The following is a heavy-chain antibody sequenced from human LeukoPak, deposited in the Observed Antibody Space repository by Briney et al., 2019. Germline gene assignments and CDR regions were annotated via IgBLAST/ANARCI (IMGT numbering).Heavy chain of an antibody. D-gene: IGHD1-26*01. J-gene: IGHJ6*02. Sequence: GTSVKVSCKASVFAFTSSAMQWVRQARGQSLEWIGWIVVGSGNTNYAQKFQERGTITRDMSTSTAYMELSSLRSEDTAVYYCAASKWELPPDIYYYYYGMDVWGQGTTVTVSS. V-gene: IGHV1-58*02. CDR3: AASKWELPPDIYYYYYGMDV. CDR1: VFAFTSSA. CDR2: IVVGSGNT.